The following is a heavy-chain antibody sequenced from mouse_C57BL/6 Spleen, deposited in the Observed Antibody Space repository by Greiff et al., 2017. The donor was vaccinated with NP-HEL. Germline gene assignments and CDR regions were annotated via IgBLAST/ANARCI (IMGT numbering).Heavy chain of an antibody. J-gene: IGHJ4*01. D-gene: IGHD2-5*01. CDR3: ARQGSNYVRYAMDY. CDR1: GFTFSSYG. V-gene: IGHV5-6*01. Sequence: EVQRVESGGDLVKPGGSLKLSCAASGFTFSSYGMSWVRQTPDKRLEWVATISSGGSYTYYPDSVKGRFTISRDNAKNTLYLQMSSLKSEDTAMYYCARQGSNYVRYAMDYWGQGTSVTVSS. CDR2: ISSGGSYT.